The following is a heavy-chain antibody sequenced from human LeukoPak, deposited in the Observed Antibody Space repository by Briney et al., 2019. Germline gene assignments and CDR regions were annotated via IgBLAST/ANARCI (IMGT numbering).Heavy chain of an antibody. V-gene: IGHV3-33*01. CDR3: ASEPGDAFDI. CDR1: GFTFSSYG. J-gene: IGHJ3*02. Sequence: PGGSLRLSCAASGFTFSSYGMHWVRQAPGKGLEWVAVIWYDGSNKYYADSVKGRSTISRDNSKNTLYLQMNSLRAEDTAVYYCASEPGDAFDIWGQGTMVTVSS. CDR2: IWYDGSNK.